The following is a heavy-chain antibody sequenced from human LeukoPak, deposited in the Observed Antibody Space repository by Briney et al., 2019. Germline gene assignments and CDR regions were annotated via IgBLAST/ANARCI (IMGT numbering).Heavy chain of an antibody. Sequence: GGSLRLSCTASGFTFGDYAMSWVRQAPGKGLEWVSSISSGGTYIYYADSVRGRFTISRDNAKNSLYLQMNSLRAEDTAVYYCARREDGYTPLDYWGQGTLVTVSS. CDR1: GFTFGDYA. J-gene: IGHJ4*02. CDR2: ISSGGTYI. D-gene: IGHD5-24*01. V-gene: IGHV3-21*01. CDR3: ARREDGYTPLDY.